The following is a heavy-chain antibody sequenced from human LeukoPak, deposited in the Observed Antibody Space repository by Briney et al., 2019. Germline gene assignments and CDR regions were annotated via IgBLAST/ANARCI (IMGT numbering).Heavy chain of an antibody. CDR2: IIPILGIA. D-gene: IGHD3-22*01. CDR1: GGTFSSYA. Sequence: ASVTVSCKASGGTFSSYAISWVRQAPGQGLEWMGRIIPILGIANYAQKFQGRVTITADKSTSTAYMELSSLRSEDTAVYYCASATYYYDSSGYYYPFDYWGQGTLVTVSS. J-gene: IGHJ4*02. V-gene: IGHV1-69*04. CDR3: ASATYYYDSSGYYYPFDY.